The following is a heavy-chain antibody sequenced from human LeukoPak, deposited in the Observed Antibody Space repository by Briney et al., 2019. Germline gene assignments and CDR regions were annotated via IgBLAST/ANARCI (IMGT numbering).Heavy chain of an antibody. CDR3: ARRTYSYGPFFDY. D-gene: IGHD5-18*01. Sequence: TSETLSLTXTVSGGSISSSSYYWGWIRQPPGKGLEWIGNIYYSGSPYYNPSLKSRVTISVDTSNNQFSLKLSSVTAADTAVYYCARRTYSYGPFFDYWGQGTLVTVSS. V-gene: IGHV4-39*01. J-gene: IGHJ4*02. CDR2: IYYSGSP. CDR1: GGSISSSSYY.